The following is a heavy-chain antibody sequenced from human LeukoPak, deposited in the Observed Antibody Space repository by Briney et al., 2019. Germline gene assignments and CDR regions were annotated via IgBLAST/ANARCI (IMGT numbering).Heavy chain of an antibody. D-gene: IGHD6-25*01. V-gene: IGHV4-39*07. J-gene: IGHJ5*02. CDR2: IYYSGST. CDR3: ARVGWTLSRRGYHNWFDP. CDR1: GGSISRSSYY. Sequence: SETLSLTCTVSGGSISRSSYYWGWIRQPPGKGLEWIGSIYYSGSTYYNPSLKSRVTISVDTSKNQFSLKLSSVTAADTAVYYCARVGWTLSRRGYHNWFDPWGQGTLVTVSS.